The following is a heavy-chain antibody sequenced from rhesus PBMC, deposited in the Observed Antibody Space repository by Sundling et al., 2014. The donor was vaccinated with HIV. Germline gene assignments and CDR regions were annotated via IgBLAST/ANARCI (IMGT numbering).Heavy chain of an antibody. J-gene: IGHJ4*01. CDR1: GGSISDSYF. V-gene: IGHV4-106*01. Sequence: QVQLQESGPGLVKPSETLSLTCAVSGGSISDSYFWSWFRQPPGKGLEWIAYIFRSAGSTYYNPSLKSRVTIATDTSKNHFSLKLTSVTAADTAVYFCATDTSGWHHRFDYWGPRGSWSTVSS. CDR2: IFRSAGST. D-gene: IGHD6-31*01. CDR3: ATDTSGWHHRFDY.